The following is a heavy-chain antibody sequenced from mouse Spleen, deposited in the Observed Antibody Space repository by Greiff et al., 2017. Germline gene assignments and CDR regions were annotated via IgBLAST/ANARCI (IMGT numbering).Heavy chain of an antibody. CDR1: GYTFTSYD. Sequence: QVQLQQSGPELVKPGASVKLSCKASGYTFTSYDINWVKQRPGQGLEWIGWIYPRDGSTKYNEKFKGKATLTVDTSSSTAYMELHSLTSEDSAVYFWAREGDSSGPAWFAYWGQGTLVTVSA. CDR3: AREGDSSGPAWFAY. V-gene: IGHV1-85*01. CDR2: IYPRDGST. J-gene: IGHJ3*01. D-gene: IGHD3-2*02.